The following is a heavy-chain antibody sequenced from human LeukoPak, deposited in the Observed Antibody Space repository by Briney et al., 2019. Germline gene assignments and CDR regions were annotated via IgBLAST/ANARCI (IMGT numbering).Heavy chain of an antibody. Sequence: ASVKVSCKASGYTFTSYDINWVRQATGQGLEWMGWMNPNSGNTGYAQKFQGRVTMTRNTSISTAYMELSSLRSEDTAVYYCARGRGIVAAGTSVWGYWGQGTLVTVSS. V-gene: IGHV1-8*01. CDR3: ARGRGIVAAGTSVWGY. CDR1: GYTFTSYD. J-gene: IGHJ4*02. D-gene: IGHD6-13*01. CDR2: MNPNSGNT.